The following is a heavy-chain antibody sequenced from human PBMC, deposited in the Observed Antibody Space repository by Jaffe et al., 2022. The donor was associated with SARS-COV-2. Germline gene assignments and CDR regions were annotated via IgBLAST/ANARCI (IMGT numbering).Heavy chain of an antibody. CDR3: ARGRSAVFGVVISPKRDALDI. CDR2: IYPDASET. CDR1: GYMFTNHW. J-gene: IGHJ3*02. Sequence: EVQLVQSGVEVKKPGESLKISCKGSGYMFTNHWIDWVRQMPGKGLEWMGAIYPDASETTYSPSFQGQVTISADKSNTTAYLQWDSLKASDTAMYYCARGRSAVFGVVISPKRDALDIWGQGTMVTVSS. V-gene: IGHV5-51*01. D-gene: IGHD3-3*01.